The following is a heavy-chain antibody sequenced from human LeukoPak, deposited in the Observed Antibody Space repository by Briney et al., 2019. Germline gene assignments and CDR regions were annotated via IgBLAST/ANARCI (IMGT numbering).Heavy chain of an antibody. CDR2: IYYRGNT. Sequence: SETLSLTCTVSGGSFSSSSYYWGWIRQPPGKGLEWIGSIYYRGNTYYNPSLKSRVTISIDTSKNQFSLNLSSVTAADTAVYCCARLPLFDCTATRCYSGWFDPWGQGTLVTVSS. CDR3: ARLPLFDCTATRCYSGWFDP. D-gene: IGHD2-2*01. CDR1: GGSFSSSSYY. V-gene: IGHV4-39*01. J-gene: IGHJ5*02.